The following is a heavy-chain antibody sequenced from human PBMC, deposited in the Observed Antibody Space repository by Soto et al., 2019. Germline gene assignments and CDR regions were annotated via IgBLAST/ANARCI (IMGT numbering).Heavy chain of an antibody. CDR3: ARDPAVEFFGVVMDV. V-gene: IGHV3-21*01. J-gene: IGHJ6*03. Sequence: GGSLRLSCAASGFTFSSYSMNWVRQAPGKGLEWVSSISSSSSYIYYADSVKGRFTISRDNAKNSLYLQMNSLRAEDTAVYYCARDPAVEFFGVVMDVWRKGTTVTVS. CDR1: GFTFSSYS. CDR2: ISSSSSYI. D-gene: IGHD3-3*01.